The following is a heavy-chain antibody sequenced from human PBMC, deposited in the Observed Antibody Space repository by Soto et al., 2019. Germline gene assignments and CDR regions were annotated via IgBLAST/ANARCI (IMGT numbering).Heavy chain of an antibody. Sequence: GGSLRLSCAASGFTFSSYAMSWVRQAPGKGLEWVSVISGSGGSTYYADSVKGRFTISRDNSKNTLYLQMNSLRAEDTAVYYCARGYCSGGSCYSFSSTFDIWGQGTMVTVSS. CDR3: ARGYCSGGSCYSFSSTFDI. D-gene: IGHD2-15*01. CDR1: GFTFSSYA. V-gene: IGHV3-23*01. J-gene: IGHJ3*02. CDR2: ISGSGGST.